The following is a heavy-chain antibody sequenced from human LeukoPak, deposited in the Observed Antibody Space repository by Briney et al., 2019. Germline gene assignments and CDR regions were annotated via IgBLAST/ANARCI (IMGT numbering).Heavy chain of an antibody. V-gene: IGHV3-7*01. D-gene: IGHD3-3*01. CDR1: GFSLRSFW. J-gene: IGHJ4*02. CDR2: INQEGSEK. CDR3: ARVRFLEWSDH. Sequence: GGSLRLSCEPSGFSLRSFWMTWVRQAPGKGPEWVANINQEGSEKYYGDSVKGRFTISRDNAKNTLYLEMNSLRAEDTAVYYCARVRFLEWSDHWGQGTLVTVSS.